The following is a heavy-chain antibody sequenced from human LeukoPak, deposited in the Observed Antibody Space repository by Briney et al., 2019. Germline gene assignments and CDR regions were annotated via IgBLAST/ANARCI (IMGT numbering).Heavy chain of an antibody. D-gene: IGHD3-10*01. CDR3: ARPKGQLLWFGELKRGFDY. Sequence: PSETLSLTCTVSGGSISSYYWSWIRQPPGKGLEWIGEINHSGSTNYNPSLKSRVTISVDTSKNQFSLKLSSVTAADTAVYYCARPKGQLLWFGELKRGFDYWGQGTLVTVSS. J-gene: IGHJ4*02. CDR2: INHSGST. V-gene: IGHV4-34*01. CDR1: GGSISSYY.